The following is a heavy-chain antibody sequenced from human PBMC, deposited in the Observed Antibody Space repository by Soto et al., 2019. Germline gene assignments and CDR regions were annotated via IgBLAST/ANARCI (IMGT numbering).Heavy chain of an antibody. J-gene: IGHJ5*02. CDR3: ATDKGDFTFGP. CDR2: ISANTGDT. V-gene: IGHV1-18*04. Sequence: QVQLAQSGAEVKKPGASVTVSCKASGYSFSTNGVSWVRQAPGQGLEWMGWISANTGDTLYAEKFEDRIPLSADTPTTTAYMELRSLRPDDTATYFCATDKGDFTFGPWGQGTLITVSS. CDR1: GYSFSTNG. D-gene: IGHD3-3*01.